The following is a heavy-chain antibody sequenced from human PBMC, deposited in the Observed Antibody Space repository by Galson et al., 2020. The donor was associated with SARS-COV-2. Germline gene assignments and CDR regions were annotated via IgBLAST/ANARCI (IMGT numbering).Heavy chain of an antibody. CDR3: VTGPYDFWSGNKNWFDP. CDR1: GYTLTELS. D-gene: IGHD3-3*01. Sequence: ASVKVSCKVSGYTLTELSMNWVRQAPGKGLEWMGGFDPEDGETIYAQKFQDRVTMTEDTSTDTAYMELSSLRTEDTAVYYCVTGPYDFWSGNKNWFDPWGQGTLVTVSS. CDR2: FDPEDGET. J-gene: IGHJ5*02. V-gene: IGHV1-24*01.